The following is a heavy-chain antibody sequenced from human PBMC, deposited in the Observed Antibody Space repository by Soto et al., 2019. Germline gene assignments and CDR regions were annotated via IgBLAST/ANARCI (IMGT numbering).Heavy chain of an antibody. Sequence: GGSLRPSCAASGFTFSSYAMSWVRQAPGKGLEWVSAISGSGGSTYYADSVKGRFTISRDNSKNTLYLQMNSPRAEDTAVYYCAKFRWSAAAGPLDYWGQGTLVTVSS. CDR3: AKFRWSAAAGPLDY. CDR1: GFTFSSYA. V-gene: IGHV3-23*01. J-gene: IGHJ4*02. D-gene: IGHD6-13*01. CDR2: ISGSGGST.